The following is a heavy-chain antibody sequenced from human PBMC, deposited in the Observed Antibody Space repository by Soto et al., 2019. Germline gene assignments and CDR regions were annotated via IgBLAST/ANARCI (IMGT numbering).Heavy chain of an antibody. Sequence: EVQLVESGGGLVKPGGSLRLSCAASGFTFSSYSMNWVRQAPGKGLEWVSSISSSSSYIYYADSVKGRFTISRDNAKNSLYLQMNSRRAEETAVYYCARDLSGGVDYWGQGTLVTVSS. CDR2: ISSSSSYI. J-gene: IGHJ4*02. D-gene: IGHD3-10*01. CDR1: GFTFSSYS. V-gene: IGHV3-21*01. CDR3: ARDLSGGVDY.